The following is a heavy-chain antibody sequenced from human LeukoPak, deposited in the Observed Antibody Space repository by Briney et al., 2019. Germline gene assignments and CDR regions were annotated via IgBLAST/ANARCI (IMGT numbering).Heavy chain of an antibody. V-gene: IGHV4-4*07. J-gene: IGHJ3*02. CDR2: IYTSGST. CDR1: GGSISSYY. D-gene: IGHD2-2*02. Sequence: RTSETLSLTCTVSGGSISSYYWSWIRQPAGKGLEWIGRIYTSGSTNYNPSLKSRVTMPVDTSKNQFSLKLSSVTAADTAVYYCNTRTRAFDIWGQGTMVTVSS. CDR3: NTRTRAFDI.